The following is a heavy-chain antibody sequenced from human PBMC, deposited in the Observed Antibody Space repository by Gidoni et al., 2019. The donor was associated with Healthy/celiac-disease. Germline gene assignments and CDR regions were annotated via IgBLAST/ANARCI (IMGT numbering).Heavy chain of an antibody. CDR1: GYPFTSDG. CDR2: ISAYNGNT. V-gene: IGHV1-18*01. J-gene: IGHJ4*02. Sequence: QVQLVQSGAEVKKPGAAGQVHSKASGYPFTSDGISWVRNAPGQGLEWMGWISAYNGNTNYAQKLQGRVTMTTDTSTSTAYMELRSLRSDDTAVYYCARDLPSPRGNYFDYWGQGTLVTVSS. CDR3: ARDLPSPRGNYFDY.